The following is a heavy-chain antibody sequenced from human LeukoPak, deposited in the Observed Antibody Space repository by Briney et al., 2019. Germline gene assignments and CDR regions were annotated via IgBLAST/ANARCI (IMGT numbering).Heavy chain of an antibody. CDR3: ARVTQYCGGDCYGEGDY. J-gene: IGHJ4*02. CDR1: GFTFSSYS. D-gene: IGHD2-21*02. V-gene: IGHV3-21*01. CDR2: ISSSSSYI. Sequence: GGSLRLSCAASGFTFSSYSMNWVRQAPGKGLEWVSSISSSSSYIYYADSVKGRFTISRDNAKNSLYLQMNSLRAGDTAVYYCARVTQYCGGDCYGEGDYWGQGTLVTVSS.